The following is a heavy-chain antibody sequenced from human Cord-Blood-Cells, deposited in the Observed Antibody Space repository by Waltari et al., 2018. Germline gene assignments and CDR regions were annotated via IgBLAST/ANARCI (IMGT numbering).Heavy chain of an antibody. D-gene: IGHD3-3*01. J-gene: IGHJ4*02. CDR3: ARNYDFWSGYVYY. V-gene: IGHV4-34*01. CDR1: GGSFSGYY. Sequence: QVQLQQGGAGLLKPSETLSLTCAVYGGSFSGYYWSWIRQPPGKGLEWIGEINHSGSTNYNPSLKSRVTISVDTSKNQFSLKLSSVTAADTAVYYCARNYDFWSGYVYYWGQGTLVTVSS. CDR2: INHSGST.